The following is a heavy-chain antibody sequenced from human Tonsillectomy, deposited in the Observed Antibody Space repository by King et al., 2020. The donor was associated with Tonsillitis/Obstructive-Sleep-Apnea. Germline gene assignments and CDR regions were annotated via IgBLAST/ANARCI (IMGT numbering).Heavy chain of an antibody. Sequence: VTLKESGPVLVKPTETLTLTCTVSGFSLINARMGVSWIRQPPGKALEWLAHIFSNDEKSYSTSLKNRLTISKDTSKSQVVLTMTNMDPVDTATFYCARLVVPAASQPDPYDYYYMDVWGKGTTVTVSS. CDR3: ARLVVPAASQPDPYDYYYMDV. CDR1: GFSLINARMG. V-gene: IGHV2-26*01. CDR2: IFSNDEK. J-gene: IGHJ6*03. D-gene: IGHD2-2*01.